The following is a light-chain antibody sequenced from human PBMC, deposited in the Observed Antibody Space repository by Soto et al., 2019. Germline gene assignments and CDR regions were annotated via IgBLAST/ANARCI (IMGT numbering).Light chain of an antibody. V-gene: IGLV1-44*01. CDR1: SSNIGINT. J-gene: IGLJ2*01. CDR2: GNN. CDR3: QTWGTGFQF. Sequence: QAVVTQPPSASGTPGQTITISCSGGSSNIGINTVSWYEHLPGTAPRLLIYGNNQRPSGVPDRFSGSKSGTSASLAISGLQSEDEADYYCQTWGTGFQFFGGGTKLTVL.